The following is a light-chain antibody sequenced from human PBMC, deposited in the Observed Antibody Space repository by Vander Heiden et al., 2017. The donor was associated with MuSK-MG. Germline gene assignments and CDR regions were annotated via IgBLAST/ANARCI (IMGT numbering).Light chain of an antibody. CDR1: QDVGTY. CDR2: SAS. J-gene: IGKJ5*01. Sequence: IVLTQSPATLSVSPGERVTLSCRASQDVGTYLAWYQQTPGQPPRLLIYSASNRAPGTPARFSGSGSGTDFTLTISSLEPEDLAVYYCQQRSAVPLSITFGQGTLLEIK. V-gene: IGKV3-11*01. CDR3: QQRSAVPLSIT.